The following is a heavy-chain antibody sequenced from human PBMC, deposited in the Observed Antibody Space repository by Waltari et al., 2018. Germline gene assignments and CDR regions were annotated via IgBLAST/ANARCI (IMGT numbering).Heavy chain of an antibody. CDR3: AASDFWSGYPNWFDP. Sequence: QVQLQESGPGLVKPSETLSLTCTVSGGSISSYYWSWIRQPAGKGLEWIGRIYTSGSTNYNPSLKSRVTMSVDTSKTQFSLKLSSVTAADTAVYYCAASDFWSGYPNWFDPWGQGTLVTVSS. J-gene: IGHJ5*02. CDR2: IYTSGST. CDR1: GGSISSYY. D-gene: IGHD3-3*01. V-gene: IGHV4-4*07.